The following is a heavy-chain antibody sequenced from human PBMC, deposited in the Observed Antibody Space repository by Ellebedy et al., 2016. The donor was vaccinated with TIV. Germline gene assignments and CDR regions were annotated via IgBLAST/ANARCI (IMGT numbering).Heavy chain of an antibody. D-gene: IGHD2-15*01. CDR3: AKGEIDRGSALNFDY. CDR1: AFTFSTYG. J-gene: IGHJ4*02. CDR2: ISYDGSNK. V-gene: IGHV3-30*18. Sequence: PGGSLRLSCAASAFTFSTYGMHWVRQAPGKGLEWVAVISYDGSNKYYADSVKGRFTISRDNSRNTLYLQMNSLRAEDTAVYYCAKGEIDRGSALNFDYWGQGTLVTVSS.